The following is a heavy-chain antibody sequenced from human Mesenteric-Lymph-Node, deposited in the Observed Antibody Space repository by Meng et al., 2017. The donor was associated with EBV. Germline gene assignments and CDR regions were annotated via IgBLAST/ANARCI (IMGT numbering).Heavy chain of an antibody. Sequence: HQQVEGPGPGLVKPSETRSLTCTVSGGSISSSSYYWGWIRQPPGKGLEWIGSIYYSGSTYYNPSLKSRVTISVDTSKNQFSLKLSSVTAADTAVYYCARDDRSRSSHPLDYWGQGTLVTVSS. CDR3: ARDDRSRSSHPLDY. D-gene: IGHD1-26*01. CDR2: IYYSGST. CDR1: GGSISSSSYY. V-gene: IGHV4-39*07. J-gene: IGHJ4*02.